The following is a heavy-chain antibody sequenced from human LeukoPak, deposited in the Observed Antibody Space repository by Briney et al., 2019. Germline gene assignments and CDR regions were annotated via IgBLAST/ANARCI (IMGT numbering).Heavy chain of an antibody. CDR1: GGSISSSSYY. CDR3: ARSYYYGSGSFFY. V-gene: IGHV4-61*09. D-gene: IGHD3-10*01. CDR2: IYISGST. Sequence: SETLSLTCTVSGGSISSSSYYWSWIRQPAGRGLEWIGHIYISGSTNYNPSLKSRVTISADTPKNQFSLKLSSVTAADTAVYYCARSYYYGSGSFFYWGQGTLVTVSS. J-gene: IGHJ4*02.